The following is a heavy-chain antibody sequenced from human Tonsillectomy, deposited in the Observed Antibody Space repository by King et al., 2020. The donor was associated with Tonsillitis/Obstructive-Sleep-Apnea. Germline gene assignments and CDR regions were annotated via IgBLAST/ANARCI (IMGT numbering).Heavy chain of an antibody. CDR1: GYTFTGYY. Sequence: VQLVESGAEVKKPGASVKVSCKASGYTFTGYYMHWVRQAPGQGLEWMGWINPNSGGTNYAQKFQGRVTMTRDTSISTAYMELSRLRSDDTAVYYCARAEQIAAALNWFDPWGQGTLVTVSS. V-gene: IGHV1-2*02. D-gene: IGHD6-13*01. J-gene: IGHJ5*02. CDR3: ARAEQIAAALNWFDP. CDR2: INPNSGGT.